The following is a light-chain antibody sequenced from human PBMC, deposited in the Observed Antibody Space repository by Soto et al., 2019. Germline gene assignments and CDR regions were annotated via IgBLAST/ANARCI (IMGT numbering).Light chain of an antibody. Sequence: EIVLTQSPGTLSLSPGERATLSCRAIQSVRSNFLAWYQQKPGQAPRLLIYDASNRATGIPARFSGSGSGTDFTLTISRLEPEDFAVYYCQQYGSSPPWTFGQGTKVDI. J-gene: IGKJ1*01. CDR1: QSVRSNF. CDR3: QQYGSSPPWT. CDR2: DAS. V-gene: IGKV3-20*01.